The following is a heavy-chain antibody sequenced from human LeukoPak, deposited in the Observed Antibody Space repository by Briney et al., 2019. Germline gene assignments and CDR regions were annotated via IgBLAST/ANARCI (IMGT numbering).Heavy chain of an antibody. V-gene: IGHV3-66*01. CDR3: ARDMDSSGYYFDY. Sequence: PGGSLRLSCAASDFSFITYAMSWVRQAPGKGLEWVSVIYSGGSTYYADSVKGRFTISRDNSKNTLYLQMNSLRAEDTAVYYCARDMDSSGYYFDYWGQGTLVTVSS. D-gene: IGHD3-22*01. CDR2: IYSGGST. CDR1: DFSFITYA. J-gene: IGHJ4*02.